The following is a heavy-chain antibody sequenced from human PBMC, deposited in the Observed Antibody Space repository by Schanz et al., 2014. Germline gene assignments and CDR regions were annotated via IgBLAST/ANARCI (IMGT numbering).Heavy chain of an antibody. CDR1: GGSISSYY. J-gene: IGHJ6*03. Sequence: QVQLQESGPGLVKPSETLSLTCTVSGGSISSYYWGWIRQPPGKGLEWIGHIFYTGYTYNNPSLGSRVTMSVDPSKNHLSLKLSSVTAADTAVYYCAGGRGEVATIFHYYYFYYMDVWGKGTTVSVSS. D-gene: IGHD5-12*01. V-gene: IGHV4-59*04. CDR2: IFYTGYT. CDR3: AGGRGEVATIFHYYYFYYMDV.